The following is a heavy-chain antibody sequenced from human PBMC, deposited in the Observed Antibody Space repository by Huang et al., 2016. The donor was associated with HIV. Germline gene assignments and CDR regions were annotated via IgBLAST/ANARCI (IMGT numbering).Heavy chain of an antibody. CDR1: GYTFTGYY. Sequence: QVQLVQSGAEVKKPGASVKVSCKASGYTFTGYYMQWVRQAPGQGLEWMGWINLNSGGANYAQKFQGRITMTGDTSINTAYMELGRLTSDDTAVYYCASRGYSGYDIKFDYWGQGTLVTVSS. J-gene: IGHJ4*02. CDR2: INLNSGGA. V-gene: IGHV1-2*02. CDR3: ASRGYSGYDIKFDY. D-gene: IGHD5-12*01.